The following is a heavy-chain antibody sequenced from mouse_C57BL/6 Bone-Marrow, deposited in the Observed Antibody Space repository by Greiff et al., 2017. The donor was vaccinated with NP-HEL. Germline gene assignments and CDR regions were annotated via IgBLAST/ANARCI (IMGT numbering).Heavy chain of an antibody. D-gene: IGHD2-12*01. J-gene: IGHJ2*01. CDR3: ARDSYYLYYFDY. Sequence: QVQLQQSGPELVKPGASVKISCKASGYAFSSSWMNWVKQRPGKGLEWIGRIYPGDGDTNYNGKFKGKATLTADKSSSTAYMQLSSLTSEDSAVYFCARDSYYLYYFDYWGQGTTLTVSS. V-gene: IGHV1-82*01. CDR1: GYAFSSSW. CDR2: IYPGDGDT.